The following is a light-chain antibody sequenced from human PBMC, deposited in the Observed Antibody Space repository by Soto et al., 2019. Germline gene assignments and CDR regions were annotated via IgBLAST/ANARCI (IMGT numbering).Light chain of an antibody. CDR3: QQYNSYWT. V-gene: IGKV1-5*01. CDR1: QSISSW. J-gene: IGKJ1*01. CDR2: DAS. Sequence: DIQMTQSPSTLSASVGDRVTITCRASQSISSWLAWYQQKPGKAPKLLIYDASSLESGVPSRFSGSGSGTEFTLTSSSLQPDDFATYDCQQYNSYWTCGQGTKVEIK.